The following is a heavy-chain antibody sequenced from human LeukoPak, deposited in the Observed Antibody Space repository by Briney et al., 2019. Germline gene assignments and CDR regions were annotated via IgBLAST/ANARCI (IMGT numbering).Heavy chain of an antibody. D-gene: IGHD2-15*01. CDR1: EYTLTEIS. CDR2: FDPEDGET. Sequence: ASVKVSCEVSEYTLTEISVHWVRQAPGKGLEWMGGFDPEDGETIYAPKFQGRVTMTEDTSTDTAYMELSSLRPQDTAVYYCARDRERYRNYYYSMDVWGKGTTVTVSS. CDR3: ARDRERYRNYYYSMDV. J-gene: IGHJ6*03. V-gene: IGHV1-24*01.